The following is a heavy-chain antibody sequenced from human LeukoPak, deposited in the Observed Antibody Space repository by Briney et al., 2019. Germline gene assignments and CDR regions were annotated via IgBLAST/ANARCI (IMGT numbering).Heavy chain of an antibody. D-gene: IGHD5-12*01. CDR3: ARQTVSGSFDY. CDR1: RFPFSSYE. J-gene: IGHJ4*02. Sequence: GGSLRLSCAASRFPFSSYEMIWVRQAPGKGLEWVSYSSSSGRTIYYADSVRGRFTISRDNAKNSLYLQMNSLRAEDTAVYFCARQTVSGSFDYWGQGTLVTVSS. CDR2: SSSSGRTI. V-gene: IGHV3-48*03.